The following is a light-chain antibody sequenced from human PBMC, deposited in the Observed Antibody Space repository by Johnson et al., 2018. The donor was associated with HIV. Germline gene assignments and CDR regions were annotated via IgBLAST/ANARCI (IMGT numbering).Light chain of an antibody. Sequence: QSVLTQPPSVSAAPGQKVTISCSGSSSNIGNNYVSWYQQLPGTAPKLLIYENNKRPSGIPDRFSASKSGTSATLGITGLQTGDEADYYCGTWDSSLGAGGVFGTGTKVTVL. CDR3: GTWDSSLGAGGV. J-gene: IGLJ1*01. CDR1: SSNIGNNY. CDR2: ENN. V-gene: IGLV1-51*02.